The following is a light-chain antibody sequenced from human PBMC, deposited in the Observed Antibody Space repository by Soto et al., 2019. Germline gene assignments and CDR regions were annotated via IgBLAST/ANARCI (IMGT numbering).Light chain of an antibody. Sequence: DVQITHSPSSLSAFVGDRVTITCRASQGIAPYLAWFQQKPGKVPKLLIYATSSLQSWRPSRFRGSGSGTDFTLTINSLQPEDVGTYYCQKYNSAPLTFGGGTKVEIK. CDR2: ATS. CDR1: QGIAPY. J-gene: IGKJ4*01. CDR3: QKYNSAPLT. V-gene: IGKV1-27*01.